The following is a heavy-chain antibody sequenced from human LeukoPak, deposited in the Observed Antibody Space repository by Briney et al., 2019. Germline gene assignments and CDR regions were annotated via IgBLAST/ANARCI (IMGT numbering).Heavy chain of an antibody. CDR1: GYRFTSYW. Sequence: GESLKISCKGSGYRFTSYWIAWVRQMPGKGLEWLGIIYPGDSDTRYSPSFQGQVTISAEKSITPAYLQWSSLKASDTAMYYCARHLPTGGYIWFDPWGQGTLVTGSS. V-gene: IGHV5-51*01. CDR3: ARHLPTGGYIWFDP. D-gene: IGHD1-1*01. J-gene: IGHJ5*02. CDR2: IYPGDSDT.